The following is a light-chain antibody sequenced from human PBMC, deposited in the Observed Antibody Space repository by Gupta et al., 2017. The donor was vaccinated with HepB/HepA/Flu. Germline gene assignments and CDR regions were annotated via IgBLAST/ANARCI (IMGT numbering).Light chain of an antibody. CDR3: QQRRNWPPTRT. Sequence: EIVLTQSPATLSLFPGERATLSCRVSQSISSYLAWYQQKPGQAPRLLIYDASRRATGIPGRFSGSGSGTDFTLTISSLEPEDFAVYYCQQRRNWPPTRTFGGGTXVEIK. CDR2: DAS. J-gene: IGKJ4*01. V-gene: IGKV3-11*01. CDR1: QSISSY.